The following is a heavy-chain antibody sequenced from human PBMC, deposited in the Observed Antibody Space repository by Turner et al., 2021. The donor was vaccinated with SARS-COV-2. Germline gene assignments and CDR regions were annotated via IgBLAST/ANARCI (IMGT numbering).Heavy chain of an antibody. Sequence: EVQLVESGGGLVQPGGSLRLSCLASGFTFSSYVKHWGRQAPGKGLEYVSAISSNGRSTYYADSVKGRFTISRDNSKNTLYLQMSSLRAEDTAVYCCVKGSYWGQGTLVTVSS. CDR2: ISSNGRST. CDR3: VKGSY. V-gene: IGHV3-64D*06. J-gene: IGHJ4*02. CDR1: GFTFSSYV.